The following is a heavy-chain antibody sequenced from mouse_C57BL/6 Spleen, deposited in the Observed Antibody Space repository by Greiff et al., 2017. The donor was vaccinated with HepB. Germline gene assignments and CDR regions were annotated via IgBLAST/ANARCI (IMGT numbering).Heavy chain of an antibody. V-gene: IGHV1-82*01. J-gene: IGHJ2*01. CDR2: IYPGDGDT. D-gene: IGHD1-1*01. CDR3: ARSRGTTVVATGDFDY. CDR1: GYAFSSSW. Sequence: QVQLQQSGPELVKPGASVKISCKASGYAFSSSWMNWVKQRPGKGLEWIGRIYPGDGDTNYNGKFKGKATLTADKSSSTAYMQLSSLTSEDSAVYFCARSRGTTVVATGDFDYWGQGTTLTVSS.